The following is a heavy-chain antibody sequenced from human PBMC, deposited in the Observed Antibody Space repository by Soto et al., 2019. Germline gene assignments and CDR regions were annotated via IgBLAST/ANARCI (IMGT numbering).Heavy chain of an antibody. J-gene: IGHJ4*02. Sequence: QVHLVDSGGGVVQPGRALILSCAASGFIFSDYAMHWVRQAPGKVLEWVAVISYGGDNKYYAYSVRGRFAISRDNLKNTLSLQMNSLNPEDTAGYHSAKARHSTSWYGVEADFWGQGTLVTVSS. CDR1: GFIFSDYA. CDR2: ISYGGDNK. CDR3: AKARHSTSWYGVEADF. D-gene: IGHD6-13*01. V-gene: IGHV3-30*09.